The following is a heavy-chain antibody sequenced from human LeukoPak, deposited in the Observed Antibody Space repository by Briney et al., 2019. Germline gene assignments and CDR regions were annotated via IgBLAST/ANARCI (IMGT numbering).Heavy chain of an antibody. CDR2: TYYRCRRYY. D-gene: IGHD1-26*01. J-gene: IGHJ4*02. CDR3: ARGKSGTTVSLFEY. CDR1: GDSASNNNAA. V-gene: IGHV6-1*01. Sequence: SQTLSLTSAISGDSASNNNAAWNWFRQSPSRGLKGLGRTYYRCRRYYDYASSVKSRINFDPDTSNNQFSLQLNSVTPGDTAVYYCARGKSGTTVSLFEYWGQGTLVTVSS.